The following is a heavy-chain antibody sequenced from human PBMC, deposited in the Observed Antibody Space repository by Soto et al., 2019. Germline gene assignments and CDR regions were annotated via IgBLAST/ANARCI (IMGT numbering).Heavy chain of an antibody. CDR3: ARDTFWSGHMDV. CDR1: GFTFSSYW. V-gene: IGHV3-74*01. Sequence: GSLRLSCAASGFTFSSYWMHWVRQAPGKGLVWVSRINSDDSATNYADSVKGRFTISRDNAKNTLYLQMNSLRAEDTAVYYCARDTFWSGHMDVWGKGTTVTVSS. CDR2: INSDDSAT. J-gene: IGHJ6*03. D-gene: IGHD3-3*01.